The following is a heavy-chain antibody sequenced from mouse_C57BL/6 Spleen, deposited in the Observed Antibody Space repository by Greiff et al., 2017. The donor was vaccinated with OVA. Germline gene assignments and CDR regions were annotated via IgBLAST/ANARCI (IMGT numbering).Heavy chain of an antibody. Sequence: QVQLQQPGAELVRPGSSVKLSCKASGYTFTSYWMHWVKQRPIQGLEWIGNIDPSDSETHYNQKFKDKATLTVDKSSSTAYMQLSSLTSEDSAVYYCARQGAVVAPDYFDYWGQGTTLTVSS. CDR1: GYTFTSYW. V-gene: IGHV1-52*01. CDR2: IDPSDSET. CDR3: ARQGAVVAPDYFDY. J-gene: IGHJ2*01. D-gene: IGHD1-1*01.